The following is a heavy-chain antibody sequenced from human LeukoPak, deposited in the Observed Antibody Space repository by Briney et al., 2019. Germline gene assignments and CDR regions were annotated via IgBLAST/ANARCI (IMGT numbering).Heavy chain of an antibody. CDR1: GGSISSYY. Sequence: SETLSLTCTVSGGSISSYYWSWIRQPPGKGLEWIGYIYYSGSTYYNPSLKSRVTISVDTSKNQFSLKLSSVTAADTAVYYCARDPKYSYGLDWGQGTLVTVSS. D-gene: IGHD5-18*01. J-gene: IGHJ4*02. V-gene: IGHV4-59*06. CDR3: ARDPKYSYGLD. CDR2: IYYSGST.